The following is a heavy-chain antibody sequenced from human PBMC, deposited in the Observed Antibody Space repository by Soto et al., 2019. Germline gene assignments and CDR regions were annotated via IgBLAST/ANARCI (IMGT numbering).Heavy chain of an antibody. V-gene: IGHV1-3*01. J-gene: IGHJ4*01. CDR2: INAGNGNT. Sequence: ASVKVSCKASGYTFTSYAMHWVRQAPGQRLEWMGWINAGNGNTKYSQKFQGRVTITRDTSASTAYMELSSLRSEDTAVYYCARGPYYYDSSGYPYYWGQGTLFTISS. CDR1: GYTFTSYA. CDR3: ARGPYYYDSSGYPYY. D-gene: IGHD3-22*01.